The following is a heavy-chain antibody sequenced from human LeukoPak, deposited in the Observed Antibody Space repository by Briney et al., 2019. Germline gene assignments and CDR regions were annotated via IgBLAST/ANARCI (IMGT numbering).Heavy chain of an antibody. CDR2: IYYSGTT. D-gene: IGHD6-6*01. Sequence: SETLSLTCTVSGGSISSYYWSWIRQPPGKGLEWIGYIYYSGTTNYNPSLKSRVTISVDTSKNQFSLKLSSVTAADTAVYYCARQSISSLTFEPWGQGILVTVSS. CDR3: ARQSISSLTFEP. CDR1: GGSISSYY. J-gene: IGHJ5*02. V-gene: IGHV4-59*01.